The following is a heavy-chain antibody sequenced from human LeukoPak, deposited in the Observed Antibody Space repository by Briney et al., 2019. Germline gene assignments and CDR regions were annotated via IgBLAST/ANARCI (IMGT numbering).Heavy chain of an antibody. V-gene: IGHV3-21*01. Sequence: GGSLRLSCAASGFTFSSYSMNWVRQAPGKGLEWVSSISSSSSYIYYADSVKGRFTISRDNAKNSLYLQMNSLRAEDTVVYYCARGIAVAEGYWGQGTLVTVSS. J-gene: IGHJ4*02. CDR2: ISSSSSYI. CDR3: ARGIAVAEGY. CDR1: GFTFSSYS. D-gene: IGHD6-19*01.